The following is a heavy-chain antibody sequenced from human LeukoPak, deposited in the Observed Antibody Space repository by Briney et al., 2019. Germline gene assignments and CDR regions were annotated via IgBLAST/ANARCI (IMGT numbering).Heavy chain of an antibody. D-gene: IGHD3-10*01. CDR2: VWYDGSIK. CDR3: AREPGDTDYYGSGSYAFDI. Sequence: PGRSLRLSCAASGFTFSNYGMHWVRQAPGKGLEWVAVVWYDGSIKYYADSVKGRFSISRDNSKNTLYLQMNSLRAEDTAVYYCAREPGDTDYYGSGSYAFDIWGQGTMVTVSS. V-gene: IGHV3-33*01. J-gene: IGHJ3*02. CDR1: GFTFSNYG.